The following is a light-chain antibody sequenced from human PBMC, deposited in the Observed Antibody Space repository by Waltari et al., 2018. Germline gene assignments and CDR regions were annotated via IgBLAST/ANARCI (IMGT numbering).Light chain of an antibody. CDR2: LGS. CDR3: MQARQTPFT. V-gene: IGKV2-28*01. J-gene: IGKJ2*01. Sequence: EIVMTQSPLSLPVTPGEPASISCRSSQSLRHLNGYNYLDWYLQKPGQSPKLLIYLGSSRASGVPGRFPGSGAGTDCTLLISRVEADDVGVYYCMQARQTPFTFGQGTKLEI. CDR1: QSLRHLNGYNY.